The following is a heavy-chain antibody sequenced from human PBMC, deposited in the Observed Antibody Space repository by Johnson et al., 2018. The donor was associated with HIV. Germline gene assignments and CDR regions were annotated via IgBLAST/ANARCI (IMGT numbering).Heavy chain of an antibody. Sequence: QVQLVESGGGVVQPGRSLRLSCAAAGFSFSAYAMHWVRQAPGKGLEWVAVISYDGSNKYYADSVKGRFTISRDNSKNTLSLQMNSLRAEDTAVYYCARRYSGSYGAFDIWGQGTMVTVSS. J-gene: IGHJ3*02. CDR2: ISYDGSNK. CDR3: ARRYSGSYGAFDI. CDR1: GFSFSAYA. D-gene: IGHD1-26*01. V-gene: IGHV3-30-3*01.